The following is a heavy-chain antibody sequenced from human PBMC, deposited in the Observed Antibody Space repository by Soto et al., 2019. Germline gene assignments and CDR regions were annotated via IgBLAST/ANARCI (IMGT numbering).Heavy chain of an antibody. V-gene: IGHV3-30-3*01. Sequence: GESLRLSSECSGFTFSTYWMNWVRQALGKGLVWVAVISYDGSNKYYADSVKGRFTISRDNSKNTLYLQMNSLRAEDTAVYYCARHLNYYGSGSYYNQLYYYGMDVWGQGT. CDR2: ISYDGSNK. D-gene: IGHD3-10*01. CDR1: GFTFSTYW. J-gene: IGHJ6*02. CDR3: ARHLNYYGSGSYYNQLYYYGMDV.